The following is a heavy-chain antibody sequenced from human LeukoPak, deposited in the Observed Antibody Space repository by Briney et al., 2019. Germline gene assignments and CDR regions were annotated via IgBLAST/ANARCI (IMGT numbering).Heavy chain of an antibody. CDR2: IRYDERNK. Sequence: GGSLRLSCAASGFTFSGYGMHWVRQAPGKGLEWVTFIRYDERNKYYADSVKGRFTISRDNAKNSLYLQMNSLRAEDTAVYYCAELGITMIGGVWGKGTTVTISS. D-gene: IGHD3-10*02. CDR1: GFTFSGYG. CDR3: AELGITMIGGV. V-gene: IGHV3-30*02. J-gene: IGHJ6*04.